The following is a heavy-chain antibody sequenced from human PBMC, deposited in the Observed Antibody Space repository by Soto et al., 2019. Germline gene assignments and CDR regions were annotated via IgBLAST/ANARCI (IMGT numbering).Heavy chain of an antibody. CDR1: GFTFRTYW. CDR2: INQDGSEK. CDR3: ARDGSTSWYSYDYHGMDV. V-gene: IGHV3-7*05. J-gene: IGHJ6*02. D-gene: IGHD5-18*01. Sequence: EVQLVESGGGLVQPGGSLRLSCGASGFTFRTYWLRWVRQVPGKGLEWVANINQDGSEKNYVDSVKGRFTISRDNAKNSLYLQMSSLRAEDTALYYCARDGSTSWYSYDYHGMDVWGQGTTVTVSS.